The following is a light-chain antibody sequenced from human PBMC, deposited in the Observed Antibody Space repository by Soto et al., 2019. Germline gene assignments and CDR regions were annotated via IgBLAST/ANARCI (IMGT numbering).Light chain of an antibody. CDR2: GTS. Sequence: EIVMTQSPDTLSVSPGERATLSCRASQNVGRNVAWYQQRPGQAPRLLIHGTSTRAADIPARFSGSVSGTEFKLTIFSLQTEDFVIYYCQQYNNWPPMSTFGQGTKLEMK. CDR3: QQYNNWPPMST. J-gene: IGKJ2*01. CDR1: QNVGRN. V-gene: IGKV3-15*01.